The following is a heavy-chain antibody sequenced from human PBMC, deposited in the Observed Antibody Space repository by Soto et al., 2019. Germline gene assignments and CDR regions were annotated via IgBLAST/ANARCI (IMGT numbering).Heavy chain of an antibody. CDR2: IIPIFGTA. V-gene: IGHV1-69*13. CDR1: GGTFSSYA. Sequence: SVKVSCKASGGTFSSYAIRWVRQAPGQGLEWMGGIIPIFGTANYAQKFQGRVTITADESTSTAYMELSSLRSEDTAVYYCARDHGYCSSTSCYMDYYYGMDVWGQGTTVTVSS. J-gene: IGHJ6*02. CDR3: ARDHGYCSSTSCYMDYYYGMDV. D-gene: IGHD2-2*02.